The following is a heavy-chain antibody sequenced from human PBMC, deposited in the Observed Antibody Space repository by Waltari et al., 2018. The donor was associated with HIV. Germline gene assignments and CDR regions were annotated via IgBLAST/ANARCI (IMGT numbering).Heavy chain of an antibody. V-gene: IGHV3-33*01. Sequence: QVQLVESGGGVVQPGRSLRPSCAASGFPFSTYGTPWVRQAPGKGREWVAVIGYDGSNKYYADSVKGRFTISRDNSKNTLYLQMNSLRAEDTAVYYCARDLDRKFDYWGQGTLVTVSS. J-gene: IGHJ4*02. D-gene: IGHD3-22*01. CDR2: IGYDGSNK. CDR3: ARDLDRKFDY. CDR1: GFPFSTYG.